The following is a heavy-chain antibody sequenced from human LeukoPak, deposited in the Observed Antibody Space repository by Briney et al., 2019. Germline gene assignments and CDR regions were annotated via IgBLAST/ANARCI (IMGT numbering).Heavy chain of an antibody. CDR3: ARGISSGWYRAGAFLFDY. D-gene: IGHD6-19*01. CDR1: GFTFSSYA. CDR2: ISYDGSNK. Sequence: GGSLRLSCAASGFTFSSYAMHWVRQAPGKGLEWVAVISYDGSNKYYADSVKGRFTISRDNSKNTLYLQMNNLRAEDTAVYYCARGISSGWYRAGAFLFDYWGQGTLVTVSS. V-gene: IGHV3-30*04. J-gene: IGHJ4*02.